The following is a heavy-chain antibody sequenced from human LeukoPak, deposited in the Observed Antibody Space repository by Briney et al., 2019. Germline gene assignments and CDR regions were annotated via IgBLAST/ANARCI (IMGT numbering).Heavy chain of an antibody. CDR3: ARLRITIFGVPVDY. D-gene: IGHD3-3*01. J-gene: IGHJ4*02. CDR1: GGSISSYY. CDR2: IYTSGST. Sequence: SETLSLTCTVSGGSISSYYWSWIRQPTGKGLEWIGRIYTSGSTNYNPSLKSRVTLSVDTSKNQFSLKLSSVTAADTAVYYCARLRITIFGVPVDYWGQGTLVTVSS. V-gene: IGHV4-4*07.